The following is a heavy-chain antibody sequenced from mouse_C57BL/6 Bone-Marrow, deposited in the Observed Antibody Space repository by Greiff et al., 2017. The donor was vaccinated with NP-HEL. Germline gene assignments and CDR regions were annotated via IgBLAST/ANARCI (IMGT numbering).Heavy chain of an antibody. Sequence: QVQLKESGAELMKPGASVKLSCKATGYTFTGYWIEWVKQRPGHGLEWIGEILPGSGSTNYNEKFKGKATFTADTSSNTAYMQLSSLTTEDSAIYYCARRDLYYYGSSMYYFDYWGQGTTLTVSS. CDR2: ILPGSGST. J-gene: IGHJ2*01. CDR1: GYTFTGYW. V-gene: IGHV1-9*01. CDR3: ARRDLYYYGSSMYYFDY. D-gene: IGHD1-1*01.